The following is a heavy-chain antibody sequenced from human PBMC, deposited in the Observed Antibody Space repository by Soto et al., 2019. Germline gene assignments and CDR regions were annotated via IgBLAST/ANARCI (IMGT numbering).Heavy chain of an antibody. D-gene: IGHD2-2*01. CDR1: GGSISSYY. J-gene: IGHJ4*02. Sequence: PSETLSLTCTVSGGSISSYYWSWIRQPPGKGLEWIGYIYYSGSTNYNPSLKSRVTISVDTSKNQFSLKLSSVTAADTAVYYCATQVPAAEFDYWGQGTLVTVSS. CDR2: IYYSGST. V-gene: IGHV4-59*08. CDR3: ATQVPAAEFDY.